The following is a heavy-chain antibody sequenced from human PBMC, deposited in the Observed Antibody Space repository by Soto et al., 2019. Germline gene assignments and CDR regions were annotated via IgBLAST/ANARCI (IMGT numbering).Heavy chain of an antibody. J-gene: IGHJ4*02. CDR2: IYFNGNT. CDR1: AASFSKYY. D-gene: IGHD3-16*01. CDR3: ASVTFGGIVLAH. Sequence: QVHLQDSGPGLVKPSETLSLTCTVSAASFSKYYWPWIRQSPRKGLAWIGYIYFNGNTNYNPSLKRPVTMPIDTSKMHFSLTLISVTAAYTAVYYCASVTFGGIVLAHWGQGALVTVSS. V-gene: IGHV4-59*01.